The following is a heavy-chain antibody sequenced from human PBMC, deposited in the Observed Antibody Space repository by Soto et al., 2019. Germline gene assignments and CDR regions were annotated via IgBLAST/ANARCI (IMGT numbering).Heavy chain of an antibody. D-gene: IGHD4-4*01. CDR3: ARGKTTVTTWYFDY. V-gene: IGHV4-31*03. CDR1: DGSISRAAYY. CDR2: IYYSGST. J-gene: IGHJ4*02. Sequence: ILSLTCTVSDGSISRAAYYWSWIRQDRGTGLGWIGYIYYSGSTYYHQSLKRRVTISVDTSKNQFSLKLSSVTAADTAVYYCARGKTTVTTWYFDYWGQRSPVTVTS.